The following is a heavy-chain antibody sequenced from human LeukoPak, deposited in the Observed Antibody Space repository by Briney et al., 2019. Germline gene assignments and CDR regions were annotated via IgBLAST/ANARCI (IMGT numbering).Heavy chain of an antibody. V-gene: IGHV4-59*01. D-gene: IGHD4-11*01. CDR1: GGSISSCY. J-gene: IGHJ4*02. CDR2: IYSSGST. Sequence: SDTLSLTCTVSGGSISSCYWSWIRKPRGKGLEWIGYIYSSGSTNYNPSLMSRVTISVDTSKNQFSLKLSSVTAADTAVYYCARSTLTTVVYWGQGTLVTVSS. CDR3: ARSTLTTVVY.